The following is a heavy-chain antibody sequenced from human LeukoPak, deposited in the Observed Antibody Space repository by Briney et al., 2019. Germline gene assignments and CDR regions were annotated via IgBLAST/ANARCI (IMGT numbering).Heavy chain of an antibody. D-gene: IGHD4-17*01. CDR3: AKTYRGSGDYFAFDI. CDR1: KFTFSNYA. Sequence: GGSLRLSCAASKFTFSNYAMSWVRQAPGKGLDWVSSISDSRGSTYYADSAKGRFTISRDNSQNTLFLQMNGLRAEDTAVYYCAKTYRGSGDYFAFDIWGQGTMVTVSS. V-gene: IGHV3-23*01. J-gene: IGHJ3*02. CDR2: ISDSRGST.